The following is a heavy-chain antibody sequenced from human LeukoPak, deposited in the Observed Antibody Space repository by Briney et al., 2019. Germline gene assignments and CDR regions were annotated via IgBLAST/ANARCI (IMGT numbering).Heavy chain of an antibody. CDR3: ARERTYYDFWSGSY. CDR2: ISSSGSTI. V-gene: IGHV3-11*04. D-gene: IGHD3-3*01. J-gene: IGHJ4*02. Sequence: PGGSLRLSCAASGFTFSDYYMSWVRQAPREGLEWDSYISSSGSTIYYADSVKGRFTISRDNAKNSLYLQMNSLRAEDTAVYYCARERTYYDFWSGSYWGQGTLVTVSS. CDR1: GFTFSDYY.